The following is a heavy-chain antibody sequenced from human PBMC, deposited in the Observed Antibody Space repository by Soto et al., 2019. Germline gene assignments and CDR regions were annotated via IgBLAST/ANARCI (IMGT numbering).Heavy chain of an antibody. CDR3: ARGCGKHSGGIDY. CDR1: GGTFSSYS. V-gene: IGHV1-69*01. CDR2: IIPIFGTA. J-gene: IGHJ4*02. Sequence: QVQLVQSGAEVKKPGSSVKVSCKASGGTFSSYSINWVRQAPGQGLEWMGEIIPIFGTANYAQKFQGRVTITAGESKSTAYLELISLRSEDTAGYYCARGCGKHSGGIDYWGQGTLVTVSS. D-gene: IGHD1-26*01.